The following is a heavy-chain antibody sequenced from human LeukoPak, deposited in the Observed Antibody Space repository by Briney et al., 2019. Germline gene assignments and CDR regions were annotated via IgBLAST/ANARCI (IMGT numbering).Heavy chain of an antibody. CDR3: AKDGAWLRFDD. D-gene: IGHD5-12*01. Sequence: GGSLRLSCAASGFTVSSNYMHWVRQAPGKGLEWVAFIRFDGNYKSSADSAKGRFTISRDNSKNTLYLQMNSLRAEDTAVYYCAKDGAWLRFDDWGQGILVSVSS. J-gene: IGHJ4*02. CDR1: GFTVSSNY. V-gene: IGHV3-30*02. CDR2: IRFDGNYK.